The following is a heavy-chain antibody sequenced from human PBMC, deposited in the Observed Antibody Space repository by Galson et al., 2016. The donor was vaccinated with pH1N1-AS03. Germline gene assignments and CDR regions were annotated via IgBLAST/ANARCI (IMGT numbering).Heavy chain of an antibody. CDR3: AGGRGSYGMDV. CDR1: GYTFISYV. CDR2: INAGNGNT. D-gene: IGHD1-26*01. Sequence: QSGAEVTKPGESLNISCKASGYTFISYVMHWVRQAPGQRLEWMGWINAGNGNTTYSQSFQGRVTITRDTSASKAYMELSSLRSEDTAGYYCAGGRGSYGMDVWGQGTTVTVSS. J-gene: IGHJ6*02. V-gene: IGHV1-3*01.